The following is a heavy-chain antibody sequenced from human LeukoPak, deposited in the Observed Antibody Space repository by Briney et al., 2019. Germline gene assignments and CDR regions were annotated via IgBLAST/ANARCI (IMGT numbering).Heavy chain of an antibody. Sequence: GGSLRLSCAASGFTFSSYSMNWVRQAPGKGLEWVSSISSSSSYIYYADSVKGRFTISRDNAKNSLYLQMNSLRAEDTAVYYCARTGSSSSYYSYYYMDVWGKGTTVTVSS. J-gene: IGHJ6*03. V-gene: IGHV3-21*01. CDR2: ISSSSSYI. CDR1: GFTFSSYS. CDR3: ARTGSSSSYYSYYYMDV. D-gene: IGHD6-6*01.